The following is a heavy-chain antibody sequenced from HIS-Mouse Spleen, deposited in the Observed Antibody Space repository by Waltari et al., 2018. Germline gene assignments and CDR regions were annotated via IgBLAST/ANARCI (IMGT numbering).Heavy chain of an antibody. CDR3: ARSATYYYDSSGYSEYFQH. J-gene: IGHJ1*01. CDR1: GGTFSSYA. V-gene: IGHV1-69*01. CDR2: IIPIFGTA. Sequence: QVQLVQSGAEVKKPGSSVKVSCKASGGTFSSYAISWVRQAPGQGLEWMGGIIPIFGTANYAQKFQGRVTITADESTSTAYMELSSLRSEDTAVYYCARSATYYYDSSGYSEYFQHWGQGTLVTVSS. D-gene: IGHD3-22*01.